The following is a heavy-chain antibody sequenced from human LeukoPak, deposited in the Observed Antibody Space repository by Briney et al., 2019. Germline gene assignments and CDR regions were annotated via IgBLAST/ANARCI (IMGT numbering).Heavy chain of an antibody. CDR2: IYASGST. D-gene: IGHD3-22*01. CDR1: GGSISIGSYY. CDR3: ARDYFDSSGYHLDY. J-gene: IGHJ4*02. V-gene: IGHV4-61*02. Sequence: SETLSLTCTVSGGSISIGSYYWSWIRQPAGKAPEWIGRIYASGSTHYNPSLKSRVTISVDTSKNQFSLKLSSVTAADTAIYYCARDYFDSSGYHLDYWGQGALVTVSS.